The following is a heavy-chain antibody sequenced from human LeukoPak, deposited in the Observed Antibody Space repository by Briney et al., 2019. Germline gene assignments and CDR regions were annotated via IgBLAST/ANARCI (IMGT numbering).Heavy chain of an antibody. Sequence: SQTLSLTCIVSGDSISNGDPYWSWVRQPPGRGLEWIGFVYYSGTTSYNQSLKSRLTISVDTSKNQFSLRLTSVTAADTALYFCAIQSKGYSYGYNYWGQGTLVTVSS. J-gene: IGHJ4*02. D-gene: IGHD5-18*01. CDR2: VYYSGTT. CDR1: GDSISNGDPY. V-gene: IGHV4-30-4*01. CDR3: AIQSKGYSYGYNY.